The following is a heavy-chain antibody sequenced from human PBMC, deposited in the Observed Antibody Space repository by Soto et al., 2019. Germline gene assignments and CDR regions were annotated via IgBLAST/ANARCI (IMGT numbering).Heavy chain of an antibody. CDR2: IAGSGGDI. D-gene: IGHD1-26*01. Sequence: GGSLRLSCAGSAFTFSNYAMAWVRQAPGKGLEWVSSIAGSGGDISYADSVKGRFTISRDNSKSTLFLQMDSLRAEDTAIYYCAKKYYGTYPFDYWGQGTLVTVSS. V-gene: IGHV3-23*01. J-gene: IGHJ4*02. CDR1: AFTFSNYA. CDR3: AKKYYGTYPFDY.